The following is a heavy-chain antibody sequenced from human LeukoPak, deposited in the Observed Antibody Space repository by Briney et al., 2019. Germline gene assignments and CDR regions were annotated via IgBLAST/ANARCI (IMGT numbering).Heavy chain of an antibody. CDR2: INGDGSTT. J-gene: IGHJ3*02. Sequence: GSLRLSCAASGFTFGPYWMHWVRQAPGKGLVWVSHINGDGSTTKYADSVKGRFTISRDNAKNTLYLQMNSLRAEDTAVYYCARDKGTPDAFNIWGQGTMVTVSS. V-gene: IGHV3-74*03. CDR1: GFTFGPYW. CDR3: ARDKGTPDAFNI. D-gene: IGHD1-1*01.